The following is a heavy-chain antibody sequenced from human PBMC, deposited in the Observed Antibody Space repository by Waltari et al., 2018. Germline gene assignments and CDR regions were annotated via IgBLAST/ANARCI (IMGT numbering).Heavy chain of an antibody. J-gene: IGHJ4*02. Sequence: QVQLQESGPGLVKPSETLSLTCTVSGGSISSHYWSWIRQPPGKGLEWICYIYYSGSTNYNPSLKSRVTISVDTSKNQFSLKLSSVTAADTAVYYCARSMVRGVRFDYWGQGTLVTVSS. D-gene: IGHD3-10*01. CDR3: ARSMVRGVRFDY. V-gene: IGHV4-59*11. CDR1: GGSISSHY. CDR2: IYYSGST.